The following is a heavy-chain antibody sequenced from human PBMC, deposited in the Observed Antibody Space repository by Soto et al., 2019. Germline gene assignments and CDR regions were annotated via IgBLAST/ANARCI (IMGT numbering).Heavy chain of an antibody. D-gene: IGHD2-2*01. CDR1: GFTFSSYG. J-gene: IGHJ4*02. CDR3: ARGPSSLTRFDY. Sequence: QVHVVESGGGVVQPGRSLRLSCAASGFTFSSYGMHWVRQAPGKGLEWVVAISYDGSNKYYADSVKGRFTISRDNSKNTLYLQMNSLRAEDTAVYYCARGPSSLTRFDYWGQGTLVTVSS. V-gene: IGHV3-30*03. CDR2: ISYDGSNK.